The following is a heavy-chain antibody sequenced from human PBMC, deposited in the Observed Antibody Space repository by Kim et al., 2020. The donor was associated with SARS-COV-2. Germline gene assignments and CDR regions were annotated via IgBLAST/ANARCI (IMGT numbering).Heavy chain of an antibody. CDR1: GFTFSNYY. Sequence: GGSLRLSCAASGFTFSNYYMHWVRQAPGKGLVWVSRLNRDGSSTNHADSVKGRFTISRDNAKNTLYLQMNNLRAEDTAVYYCARGHDYGYGFDIWGHGTVGTASS. CDR3: ARGHDYGYGFDI. V-gene: IGHV3-74*01. D-gene: IGHD4-17*01. J-gene: IGHJ3*02. CDR2: LNRDGSST.